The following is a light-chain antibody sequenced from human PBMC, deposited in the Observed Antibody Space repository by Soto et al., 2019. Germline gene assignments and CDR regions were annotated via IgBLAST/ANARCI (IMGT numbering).Light chain of an antibody. Sequence: DIQMTQSPSSLSASVGDRVTITCRASQDIRNYLAWYQQKPGKVPKVLIYAASTLQSGVPSRFSGSGSGTDFTLTISSLQPEDVATYYCQSYNSAPRTFGQGTRVGVK. CDR1: QDIRNY. J-gene: IGKJ1*01. CDR3: QSYNSAPRT. V-gene: IGKV1-27*01. CDR2: AAS.